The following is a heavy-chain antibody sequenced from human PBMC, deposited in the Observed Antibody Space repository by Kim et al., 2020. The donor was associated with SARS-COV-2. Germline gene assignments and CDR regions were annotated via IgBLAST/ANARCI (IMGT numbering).Heavy chain of an antibody. CDR2: INTNTGNP. CDR3: ARGKPLYSSSWYVWFVLDY. J-gene: IGHJ4*02. V-gene: IGHV7-4-1*02. CDR1: GYTFTSYA. Sequence: ASVKVSCKASGYTFTSYAMNWVRQAPGQGLEWMGWINTNTGNPTYAQGFTGRFVFSLDTSVSTAYLQISSLKAEDTAVYYCARGKPLYSSSWYVWFVLDYWGQGTLVTVSS. D-gene: IGHD6-13*01.